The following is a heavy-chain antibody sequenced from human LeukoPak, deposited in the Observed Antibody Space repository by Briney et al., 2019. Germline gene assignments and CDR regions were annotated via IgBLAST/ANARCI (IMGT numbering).Heavy chain of an antibody. Sequence: ASVKVSCKASGYTFTSYDINWVRQATGQGLEWMGWMNPNSGNTGYAQKFQGRVTMTRNTSISTAYMELRGLRSEDTAVYYCVRDGEGVAISVNYWFDPWGQGTLVTVSS. D-gene: IGHD3-10*01. CDR3: VRDGEGVAISVNYWFDP. V-gene: IGHV1-8*01. CDR1: GYTFTSYD. J-gene: IGHJ5*02. CDR2: MNPNSGNT.